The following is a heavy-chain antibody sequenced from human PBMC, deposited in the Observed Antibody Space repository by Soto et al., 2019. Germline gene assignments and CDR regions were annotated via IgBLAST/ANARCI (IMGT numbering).Heavy chain of an antibody. Sequence: SETLSLTCSVSGASITNYYWTWIRQSPGKGLEWIGYIYYGGTSNYNSSLKGRVTVSVDMSTNQFSLTLNSVTAADTAVYYCAMYYGHGQDYWGQGTLVTVSS. CDR2: IYYGGTS. V-gene: IGHV4-59*01. CDR3: AMYYGHGQDY. D-gene: IGHD3-10*01. CDR1: GASITNYY. J-gene: IGHJ4*02.